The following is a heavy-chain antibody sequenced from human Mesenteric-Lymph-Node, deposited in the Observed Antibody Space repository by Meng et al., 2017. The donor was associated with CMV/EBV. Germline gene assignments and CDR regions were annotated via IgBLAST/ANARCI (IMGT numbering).Heavy chain of an antibody. J-gene: IGHJ4*02. CDR1: GGSISSSSYY. CDR3: ARHWAAAAPYFDY. CDR2: IYYSGIT. V-gene: IGHV4-39*01. D-gene: IGHD6-13*01. Sequence: VSGGSISSSSYYWGWIRQPPGKGLEWIGSIYYSGITYYNPPLKSRVTISVDTSKNQFSLKLSSVTAADTAVYYCARHWAAAAPYFDYWGQGTLVTVSS.